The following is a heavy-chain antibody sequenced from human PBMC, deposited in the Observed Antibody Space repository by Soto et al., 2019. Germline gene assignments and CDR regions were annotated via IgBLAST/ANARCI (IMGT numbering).Heavy chain of an antibody. Sequence: QLHLQESGPRLVKPSETLYLTCTVSGGSINTGIYFWGWIRQPPGKGLEWIGTIYHSGSAYYNPYLKSRVSINVVTSTTRFPVRLSSENDTDAAVYYSGISSRRRYDFLTALHDEAFDIWGQGTLVTVS. V-gene: IGHV4-39*01. J-gene: IGHJ3*02. CDR3: GISSRRRYDFLTALHDEAFDI. D-gene: IGHD3-9*01. CDR2: IYHSGSA. CDR1: GGSINTGIYF.